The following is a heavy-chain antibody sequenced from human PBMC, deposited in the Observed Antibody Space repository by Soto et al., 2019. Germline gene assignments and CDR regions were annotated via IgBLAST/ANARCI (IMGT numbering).Heavy chain of an antibody. CDR3: ARDYDFWSGYHLDY. J-gene: IGHJ4*02. D-gene: IGHD3-3*01. CDR2: IYTSGST. V-gene: IGHV4-4*07. Sequence: SETLSLTCTVSGGSISSYYWSWIWQPAGKGLEWIGRIYTSGSTNYNPSLKSRVTMSVDTSKNQFSLKLSSVTAADTAVYYCARDYDFWSGYHLDYWGQGTLVTVSS. CDR1: GGSISSYY.